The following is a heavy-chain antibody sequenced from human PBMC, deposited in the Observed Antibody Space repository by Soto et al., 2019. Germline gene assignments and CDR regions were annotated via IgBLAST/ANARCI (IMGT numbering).Heavy chain of an antibody. CDR1: GGSISSSSYY. J-gene: IGHJ4*01. CDR2: IYYSGST. D-gene: IGHD3-9*01. V-gene: IGHV4-39*01. Sequence: QLQLQESGPGLVKPSETLSLTCTVSGGSISSSSYYWGWIRQPPGKGLEWIGSIYYSGSTYYNPSLKSRVTISVDTSKNQFSLKLSSVTAADTAVYYCASRGGYFDRLRTEVATYYFDYWGHGNIVPVSS. CDR3: ASRGGYFDRLRTEVATYYFDY.